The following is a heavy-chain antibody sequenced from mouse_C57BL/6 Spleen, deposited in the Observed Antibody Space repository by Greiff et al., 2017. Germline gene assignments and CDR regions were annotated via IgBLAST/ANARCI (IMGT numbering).Heavy chain of an antibody. V-gene: IGHV1-50*01. CDR2: IDPSDSYT. J-gene: IGHJ2*01. CDR1: GYTFTSYW. Sequence: QVHVKQPGAELVKPGASVKLSCKASGYTFTSYWMQWVKQRPGQGLEWIGEIDPSDSYTNYNQKFKGKATLTVDTSSSTAYMQLSSLTSEDSAVYYCARGGLRGHYFDYWGQGTTLTVSS. CDR3: ARGGLRGHYFDY. D-gene: IGHD2-4*01.